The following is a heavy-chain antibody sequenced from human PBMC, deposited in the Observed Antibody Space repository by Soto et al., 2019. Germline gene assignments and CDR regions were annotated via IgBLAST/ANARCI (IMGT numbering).Heavy chain of an antibody. CDR1: GGTFSSYA. J-gene: IGHJ6*02. CDR2: IIPIFGTA. V-gene: IGHV1-69*13. D-gene: IGHD1-20*01. Sequence: GASVKVSCKAPGGTFSSYAISWVRQAPGQGLEWMGGIIPIFGTANYAQKFQGRVTITADESTSTAYMELSSLRSEDTAVYYCARAGYKTTPYYYYGMDVWGQGTTVTSP. CDR3: ARAGYKTTPYYYYGMDV.